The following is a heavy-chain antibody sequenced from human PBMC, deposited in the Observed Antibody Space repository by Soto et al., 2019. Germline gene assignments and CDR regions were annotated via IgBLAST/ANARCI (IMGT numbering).Heavy chain of an antibody. CDR3: ARDSPDSAASIAAAG. CDR2: IIPILGIA. V-gene: IGHV1-69*08. CDR1: GGTFSSYT. Sequence: QVQLVQSGAEVKKPGSSVKVSCKASGGTFSSYTISWVRQAPGQGLEWMGRIIPILGIATYAQKFQDSVTTTADKTTSTAYMELSSLRSEDTAVYYCARDSPDSAASIAAAGWGQGTLVTVSS. J-gene: IGHJ4*02. D-gene: IGHD6-13*01.